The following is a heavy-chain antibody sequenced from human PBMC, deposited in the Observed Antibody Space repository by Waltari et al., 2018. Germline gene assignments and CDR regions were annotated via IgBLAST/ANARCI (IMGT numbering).Heavy chain of an antibody. CDR1: GFSFSSYF. CDR2: ISSSGDSL. CDR3: ARANGVIVGATGDCDY. J-gene: IGHJ4*02. Sequence: EVQLVESGGGLVKPGGSLRLSCAASGFSFSSYFMHWVRQAPGRGLGWVYAISSSGDSLYDGDSVRGRVTIARDNAKNSVSLHMNSLRAEDTAVYYCARANGVIVGATGDCDYWGQGTLVTVSS. D-gene: IGHD1-26*01. V-gene: IGHV3-21*01.